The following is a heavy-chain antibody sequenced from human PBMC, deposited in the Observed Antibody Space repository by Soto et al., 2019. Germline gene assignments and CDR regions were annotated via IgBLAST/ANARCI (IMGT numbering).Heavy chain of an antibody. D-gene: IGHD3-22*01. CDR3: AREEWERLNYYDSSGYPAFDI. CDR1: GDSVSSNSAA. Sequence: SQTLSLTCAISGDSVSSNSAAWNWIRQSPSRGLEWLGRTYYRSKWYNDYAVSVKSRITINPDTSKNQFSLQLNSVTPEDTAVYYCAREEWERLNYYDSSGYPAFDICGQGTMVTVSS. V-gene: IGHV6-1*01. CDR2: TYYRSKWYN. J-gene: IGHJ3*02.